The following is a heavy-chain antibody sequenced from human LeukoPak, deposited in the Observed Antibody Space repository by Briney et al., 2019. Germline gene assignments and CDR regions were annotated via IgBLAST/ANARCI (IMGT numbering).Heavy chain of an antibody. Sequence: SETLSLTCTVSGGSISSYYRSWIRQPPGKGLEWIGYIYTSGSTNYNPSLKSRVTMSVDTSKNQFSLKLSSVTAADTAVYYCARGRYCSADICSGGDAFDIWGQGTMVSVSS. CDR2: IYTSGST. V-gene: IGHV4-4*09. D-gene: IGHD2-15*01. CDR3: ARGRYCSADICSGGDAFDI. J-gene: IGHJ3*02. CDR1: GGSISSYY.